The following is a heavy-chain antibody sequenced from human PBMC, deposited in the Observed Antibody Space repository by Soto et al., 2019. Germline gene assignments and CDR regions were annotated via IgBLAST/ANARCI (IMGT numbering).Heavy chain of an antibody. D-gene: IGHD6-19*01. CDR3: ARGRSPPRYSSAWDYYFDY. Sequence: QVLLVQSGAEVKKPGASVKVSCKTSGYTFTSYAMNWVRQAPGQGLEWMGWISAYNGNTEYAQRLQGRVTMTTDTSPRTAYLELRSLRSDDTAVYYCARGRSPPRYSSAWDYYFDYWGQGPLVTVSS. CDR1: GYTFTSYA. V-gene: IGHV1-18*01. CDR2: ISAYNGNT. J-gene: IGHJ4*02.